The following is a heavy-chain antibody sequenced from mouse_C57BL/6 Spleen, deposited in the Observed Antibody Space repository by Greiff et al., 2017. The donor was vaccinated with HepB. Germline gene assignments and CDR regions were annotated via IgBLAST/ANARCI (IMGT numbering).Heavy chain of an antibody. CDR1: GYTFTNYW. CDR2: IYPGGGYT. CDR3: ARDYGSSRGYFDV. Sequence: VQLQQSGAELVRPGTSVKMSCKASGYTFTNYWIGWAKQRPGHGLEWIGDIYPGGGYTNYNEKFKGQATLTADKSSSTASMQFSSLTSEDSAIYYCARDYGSSRGYFDVWGTGTTVTVSS. J-gene: IGHJ1*03. D-gene: IGHD1-1*01. V-gene: IGHV1-63*01.